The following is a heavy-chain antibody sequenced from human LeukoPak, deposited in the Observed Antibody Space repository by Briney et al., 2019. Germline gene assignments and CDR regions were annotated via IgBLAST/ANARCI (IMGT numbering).Heavy chain of an antibody. CDR2: IKQDGSEK. Sequence: GGSLRLSCAASGFIFSNCWMSWVRQAPGKGLEWVANIKQDGSEKYYVDSVKGRFTISRDNAKNSLYLQMNSLRAEDTAVDYCARDQPQPGAFGYWGQGTLVTVSS. J-gene: IGHJ4*02. V-gene: IGHV3-7*01. CDR1: GFIFSNCW. CDR3: ARDQPQPGAFGY. D-gene: IGHD1-14*01.